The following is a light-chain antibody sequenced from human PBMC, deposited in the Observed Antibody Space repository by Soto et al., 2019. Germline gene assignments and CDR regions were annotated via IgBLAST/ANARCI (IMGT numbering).Light chain of an antibody. CDR2: DAS. J-gene: IGKJ1*01. CDR1: QSISRW. V-gene: IGKV1-5*01. CDR3: QQYDSYSPWT. Sequence: DIQMTPAPSALSASVGDRVTITCRASQSISRWLAWYQQKPGKAPKLLIYDASTSPSGAPSSYSGSGSGTEFPPTISNLQADDFATYYCQQYDSYSPWTFGQGTKVDIK.